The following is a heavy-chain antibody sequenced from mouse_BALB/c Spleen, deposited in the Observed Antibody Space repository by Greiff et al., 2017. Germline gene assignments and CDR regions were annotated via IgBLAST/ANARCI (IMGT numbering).Heavy chain of an antibody. V-gene: IGHV1-9*01. CDR3: ASLLLRMDY. J-gene: IGHJ4*01. CDR1: GYTFSSYW. Sequence: VQLQQSGAELMKPGASVKISCKATGYTFSSYWIEWVKQRPGHGLEWIGEILPGSGSTNYNEKFKGKATFTADTSSNTAYMQLSSLTSEDSAVYYFASLLLRMDYWGQGTSVTVSS. D-gene: IGHD2-10*01. CDR2: ILPGSGST.